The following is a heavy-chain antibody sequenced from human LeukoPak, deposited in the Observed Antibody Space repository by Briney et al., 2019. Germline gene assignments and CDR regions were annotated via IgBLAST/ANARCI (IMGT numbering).Heavy chain of an antibody. CDR1: RFTFSSYW. CDR3: ARAGETGELYYYYMDV. Sequence: GGSLRLSCVGSRFTFSSYWMSWVRQAPGKGLEWVANIKEDGSEIYYVASVKGRFTISRDNAKNSLYPQMNSLRAEDTAVYYCARAGETGELYYYYMDVWGKGTTVTISS. D-gene: IGHD3-10*01. CDR2: IKEDGSEI. J-gene: IGHJ6*03. V-gene: IGHV3-7*01.